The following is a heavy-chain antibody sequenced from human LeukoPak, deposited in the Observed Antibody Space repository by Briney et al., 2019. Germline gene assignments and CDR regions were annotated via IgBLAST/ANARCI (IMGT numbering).Heavy chain of an antibody. CDR1: GYTFTSYW. CDR2: IYPGNSDT. J-gene: IGHJ4*02. Sequence: AGESLKISCRTSGYTFTSYWIGWVRQMPGKGLEWMGIIYPGNSDTRYRPSFKGQVTISVDRSISTAYLQWSSLEPSDTAMYYCARRDYSSARCKYLDYWGQGTLVTVSS. D-gene: IGHD2-2*01. CDR3: ARRDYSSARCKYLDY. V-gene: IGHV5-51*01.